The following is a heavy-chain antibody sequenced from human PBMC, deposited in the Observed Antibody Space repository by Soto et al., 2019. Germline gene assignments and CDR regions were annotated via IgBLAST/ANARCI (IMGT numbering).Heavy chain of an antibody. D-gene: IGHD3-10*01. Sequence: HPGGSLRLSCSASGFTFNSVAMHWVRQAPGKGLEFVSTITSYGADKYYSGSVKGRFAISIDNSKKTLYLQMSGLRSEDTALYXCVKKGYVRSDWFGEFDYCGQEAPLTVYS. V-gene: IGHV3-64D*06. CDR1: GFTFNSVA. CDR2: ITSYGADK. CDR3: VKKGYVRSDWFGEFDY. J-gene: IGHJ4*02.